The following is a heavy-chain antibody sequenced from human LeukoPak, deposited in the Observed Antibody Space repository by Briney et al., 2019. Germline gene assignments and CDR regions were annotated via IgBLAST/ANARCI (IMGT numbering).Heavy chain of an antibody. D-gene: IGHD3-22*01. V-gene: IGHV3-23*01. Sequence: GGSLRLSCTASGFTFNNYVMYWVRQAPRKGLEWVAGIFGSGGSAHYADSVKGRFTISRDNSKNTVYLQMDSLRGEDTALYYCTKTTTGYSSGQYPGWPADHWGQGALVTVSS. CDR1: GFTFNNYV. CDR2: IFGSGGSA. J-gene: IGHJ4*02. CDR3: TKTTTGYSSGQYPGWPADH.